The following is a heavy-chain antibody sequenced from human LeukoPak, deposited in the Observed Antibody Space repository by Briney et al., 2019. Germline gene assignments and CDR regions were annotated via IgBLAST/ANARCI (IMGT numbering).Heavy chain of an antibody. CDR2: VSGRGGST. Sequence: GGSLRLSCAASGFTFSSYAMSWVRQAPGKGLEWVSGVSGRGGSTYYTDSVKGRLTISRDNSNNTVYLQMNSLRADGTAVYYCAKAHDILTGYFDYWGQGTLVTVSS. CDR1: GFTFSSYA. J-gene: IGHJ4*02. D-gene: IGHD3-9*01. V-gene: IGHV3-23*01. CDR3: AKAHDILTGYFDY.